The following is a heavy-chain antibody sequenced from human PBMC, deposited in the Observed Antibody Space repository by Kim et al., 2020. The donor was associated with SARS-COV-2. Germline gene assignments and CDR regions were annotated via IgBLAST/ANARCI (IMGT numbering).Heavy chain of an antibody. J-gene: IGHJ6*02. D-gene: IGHD1-26*01. CDR3: ARGGSYPGYYSYYVMDV. CDR2: ISYDGNNK. V-gene: IGHV3-30*04. CDR1: GFTFSSYV. Sequence: GGSLRLSCAASGFTFSSYVMHWVRQAPGKGLEWVTLISYDGNNKYYADAVKGRFTISRDNSKNTLYLQMTSLRAEDTTVYYCARGGSYPGYYSYYVMDVWGQGTTVTVSS.